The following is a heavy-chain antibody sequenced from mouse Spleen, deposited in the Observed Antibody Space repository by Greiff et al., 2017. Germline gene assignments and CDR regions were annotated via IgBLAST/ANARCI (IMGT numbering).Heavy chain of an antibody. Sequence: VQLQQSGPELVKPGASVKISCKASGYTFTDYYMNWVKQSHGKSLEWIGDINPNNGGTSYNQKFKGKATLTVDKSSSTAYMELRSLTSEDSAVYYCASSPLYGNYVYFDVWGTGTTVTVSS. V-gene: IGHV1-26*01. J-gene: IGHJ1*03. CDR2: INPNNGGT. D-gene: IGHD2-1*01. CDR1: GYTFTDYY. CDR3: ASSPLYGNYVYFDV.